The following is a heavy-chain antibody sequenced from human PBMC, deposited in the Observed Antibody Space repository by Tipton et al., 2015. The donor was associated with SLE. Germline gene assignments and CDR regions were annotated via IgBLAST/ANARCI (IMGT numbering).Heavy chain of an antibody. CDR1: GFTFSDYY. J-gene: IGHJ4*02. Sequence: SLRLSCAASGFTFSDYYMSWIRQAPGKGLEWVSYISSRGPAIYYADSVKGRFTISRDNTKNSLFLQMNSLRTEDTALYYCAKGGYSLYWGQGTLVTVSS. CDR3: AKGGYSLY. D-gene: IGHD5-18*01. V-gene: IGHV3-11*01. CDR2: ISSRGPAI.